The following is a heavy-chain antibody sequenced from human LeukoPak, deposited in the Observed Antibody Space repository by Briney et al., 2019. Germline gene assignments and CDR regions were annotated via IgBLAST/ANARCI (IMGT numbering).Heavy chain of an antibody. CDR3: ARVTMIRDYYYMDV. Sequence: SETLSLTCSVSGGSIRSHYWNWIRQPPGKGLEWLGHIYYTGSTYYNPSLKSRVTISVDTSKNQFSLRLSSVTAADTAVYYCARVTMIRDYYYMDVWGKGTTVTVSS. D-gene: IGHD3-22*01. CDR2: IYYTGST. J-gene: IGHJ6*03. V-gene: IGHV4-59*11. CDR1: GGSIRSHY.